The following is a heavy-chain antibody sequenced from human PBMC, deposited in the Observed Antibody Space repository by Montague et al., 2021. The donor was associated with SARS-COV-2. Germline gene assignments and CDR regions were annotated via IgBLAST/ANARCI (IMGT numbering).Heavy chain of an antibody. CDR3: AGKVLTVPADY. D-gene: IGHD4-11*01. CDR1: GVSITSTNW. J-gene: IGHJ4*02. V-gene: IGHV4-4*03. Sequence: RETLSLTCAVSGVSITSTNWWSLVRQPPGKGLEWIGEISYGGIXXXNXXLKSRATISMDRSRNLFSLKLSSVTAADAAIYYCAGKVLTVPADYWGQGTLVTVS. CDR2: ISYGGIX.